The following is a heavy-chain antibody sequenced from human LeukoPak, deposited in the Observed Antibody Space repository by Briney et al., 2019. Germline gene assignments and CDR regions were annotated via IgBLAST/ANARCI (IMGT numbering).Heavy chain of an antibody. J-gene: IGHJ6*02. CDR1: GFTFSSYW. V-gene: IGHV3-7*03. Sequence: GSLRLSCAASGFTFSSYWMSWVRQAPGKGLEWVATIKQDGSVKYYVDSVKGRFTISRDNAKNSLYLQMNSLRAEDTAMYYCAGDGRIVVVPSVWGQGTTVTVSS. CDR3: AGDGRIVVVPSV. CDR2: IKQDGSVK. D-gene: IGHD2-2*01.